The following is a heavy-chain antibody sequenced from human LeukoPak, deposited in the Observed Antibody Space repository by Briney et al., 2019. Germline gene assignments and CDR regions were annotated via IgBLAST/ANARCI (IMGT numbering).Heavy chain of an antibody. J-gene: IGHJ4*02. D-gene: IGHD4-17*01. Sequence: PGGSLRLSCTASGFTFGDYAMSWFRQAPGKGLEWVGFIRSKAYGGTTEYAASVKGRFTISRDDSKSIAYLQMNSLRAEDTAVYYCAREGSAGVTTGYYFDYWGQGTLVTVSS. CDR3: AREGSAGVTTGYYFDY. CDR2: IRSKAYGGTT. CDR1: GFTFGDYA. V-gene: IGHV3-49*03.